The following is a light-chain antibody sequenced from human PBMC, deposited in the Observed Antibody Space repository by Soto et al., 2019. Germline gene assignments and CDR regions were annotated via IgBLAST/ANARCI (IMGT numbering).Light chain of an antibody. V-gene: IGKV4-1*01. CDR2: WAS. Sequence: DIVMTQSPDALAVSLGERATINCKSSQSVLYSSNNKKYLAWYQQKPGQPPKLIIYWASTRESGVPDRFSGSGAGTDFTLTISSLQAEYVSVYYCQQYYSTPLTFGGGTKVEIK. CDR3: QQYYSTPLT. CDR1: QSVLYSSNNKKY. J-gene: IGKJ4*01.